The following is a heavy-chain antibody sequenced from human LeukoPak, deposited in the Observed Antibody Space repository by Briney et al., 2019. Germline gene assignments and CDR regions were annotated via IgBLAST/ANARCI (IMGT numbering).Heavy chain of an antibody. Sequence: GGSLRLSRAASGFTFSTYAMSWVRQASGKGLEWVSTISDSGANTYYADSVRGRSTISRDNSKNTLYLQKNSLRADDTAIYYCAKSMTLQWRGFFDLWGRGTHVTVSS. D-gene: IGHD6-19*01. V-gene: IGHV3-23*01. CDR2: ISDSGANT. CDR3: AKSMTLQWRGFFDL. J-gene: IGHJ2*01. CDR1: GFTFSTYA.